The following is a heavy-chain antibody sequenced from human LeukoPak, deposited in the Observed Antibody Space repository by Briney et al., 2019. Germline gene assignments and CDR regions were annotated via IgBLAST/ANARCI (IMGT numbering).Heavy chain of an antibody. J-gene: IGHJ5*02. Sequence: GSLRLSCAASGFTFNNAWMNWVRQAPGKGLEWVGRIKSKNVGGTTGYAAPVKGRFTISRDDSKNTVYLQMNSLKIEDTAVYYCTSHAAFDPWGQGTLVTVSS. CDR3: TSHAAFDP. CDR2: IKSKNVGGTT. V-gene: IGHV3-15*01. CDR1: GFTFNNAW.